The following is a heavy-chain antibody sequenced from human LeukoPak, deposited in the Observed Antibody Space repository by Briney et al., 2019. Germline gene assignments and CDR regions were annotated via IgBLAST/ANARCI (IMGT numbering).Heavy chain of an antibody. D-gene: IGHD2-15*01. CDR3: ARLHGYCSGGSCYSYYYYYGMEV. J-gene: IGHJ6*02. V-gene: IGHV4-39*01. Sequence: SETLSLTCTVSGGSISSSSYYWGWIRXXXXXGLEXIGXXXXSXXXYYNPSLKSRVTISVDTSKNQFSLKLSSVTAADTAVYYCARLHGYCSGGSCYSYYYYYGMEVWGQGTAVTVSS. CDR2: XXXSXXX. CDR1: GGSISSSSYY.